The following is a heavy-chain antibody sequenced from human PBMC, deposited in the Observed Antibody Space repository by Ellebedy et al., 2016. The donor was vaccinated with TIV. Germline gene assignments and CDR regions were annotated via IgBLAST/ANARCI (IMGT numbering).Heavy chain of an antibody. D-gene: IGHD2-21*02. V-gene: IGHV3-23*01. J-gene: IGHJ5*02. CDR1: GFTFSSFA. CDR3: GRNGVTGNGRWDWLDP. CDR2: IINTGGTT. Sequence: GESLKISCAASGFTFSSFAMSWVRQAPGKGLEWVSSIINTGGTTYYADSVTGRFTISRDNSRNTVYLQMNSLRAEDSAIYYCGRNGVTGNGRWDWLDPWGQGTLVTVSS.